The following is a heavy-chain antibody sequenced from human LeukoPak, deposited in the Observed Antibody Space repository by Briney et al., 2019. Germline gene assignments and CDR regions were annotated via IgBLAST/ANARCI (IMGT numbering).Heavy chain of an antibody. CDR2: IYYSGST. J-gene: IGHJ4*02. Sequence: SETLSLTCAVYGGSFSGYYWSWIRQPPGKGLEWIGYIYYSGSTNYNPSLKSRVTISVDTSKNQFSLKLSSVTAADTAVYYCARHSGGPYSSGWYDYWGQGTLVTVSS. CDR1: GGSFSGYY. V-gene: IGHV4-59*08. D-gene: IGHD6-19*01. CDR3: ARHSGGPYSSGWYDY.